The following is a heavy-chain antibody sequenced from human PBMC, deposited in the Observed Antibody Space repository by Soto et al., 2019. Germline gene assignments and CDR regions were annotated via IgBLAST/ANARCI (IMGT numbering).Heavy chain of an antibody. Sequence: PGGSLRLSCAASGFTFSSYAMSWVRQAPGKGLEWVSAISGSGGSTYYADSVKGRFTISRDNSKNTLYLQMNSLRAEDTAVYYCAKDPLAARDGYYYYYMDVWGKGTTVTVSS. V-gene: IGHV3-23*01. J-gene: IGHJ6*03. CDR3: AKDPLAARDGYYYYYMDV. CDR1: GFTFSSYA. D-gene: IGHD6-6*01. CDR2: ISGSGGST.